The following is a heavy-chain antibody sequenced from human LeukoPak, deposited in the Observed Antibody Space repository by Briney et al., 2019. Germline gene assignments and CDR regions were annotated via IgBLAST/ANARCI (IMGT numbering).Heavy chain of an antibody. J-gene: IGHJ6*03. CDR1: GFTFSSYA. V-gene: IGHV3-23*01. Sequence: GGSLRLSCAASGFTFSSYAMSWVRQAPGKGLEWVSAISGSGGSTYYADSVKGRFTISRDNSKNTQYLQMNSLRTEDTAVYYCARDKAGYYYYYMDVWGKGTTVTISS. CDR2: ISGSGGST. CDR3: ARDKAGYYYYYMDV.